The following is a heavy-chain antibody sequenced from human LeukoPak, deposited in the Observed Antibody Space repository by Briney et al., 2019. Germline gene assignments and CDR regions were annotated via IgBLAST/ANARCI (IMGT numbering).Heavy chain of an antibody. D-gene: IGHD3-10*01. CDR3: ARGPYGMYYYYYMDV. CDR1: GGTFSSYA. V-gene: IGHV1-69*01. J-gene: IGHJ6*03. Sequence: SVKVSCKASGGTFSSYAISWVRQAPGQGLEWMGGIIPIFGTANYAQKFQGRVTITADESTSTACMELSSLRSEDTAVYYCARGPYGMYYYYYMDVWGKGTTVTVSS. CDR2: IIPIFGTA.